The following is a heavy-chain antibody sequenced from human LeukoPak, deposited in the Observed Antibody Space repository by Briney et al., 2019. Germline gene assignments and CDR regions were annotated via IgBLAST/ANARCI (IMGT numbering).Heavy chain of an antibody. J-gene: IGHJ6*02. V-gene: IGHV1-24*01. CDR2: FDPEDGET. CDR1: GYTLTELS. Sequence: ASVKVSCKVSGYTLTELSMHWVRQAPGKGLEWMGGFDPEDGETIYAQKFQGRVTMTEDTSTDTAYTELSSLRSEDTAVYYCATLRNYYYGMDVWGQGTTVTVSS. CDR3: ATLRNYYYGMDV. D-gene: IGHD4-17*01.